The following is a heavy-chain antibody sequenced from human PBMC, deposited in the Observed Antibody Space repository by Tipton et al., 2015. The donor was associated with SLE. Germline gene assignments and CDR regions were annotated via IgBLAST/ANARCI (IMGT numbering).Heavy chain of an antibody. CDR3: ARVSPMGIH. D-gene: IGHD3-10*01. Sequence: TLSLTCDVSGDSIRSPNWWSWVRQFPTKGLEWIGDIYIGGSTSYNPSLKSRVSMSLDNAKNQFFLNLTSLTAADTAVYYCARVSPMGIHWGQGTLVTVSS. CDR2: IYIGGST. V-gene: IGHV4-4*02. J-gene: IGHJ4*02. CDR1: GDSIRSPNW.